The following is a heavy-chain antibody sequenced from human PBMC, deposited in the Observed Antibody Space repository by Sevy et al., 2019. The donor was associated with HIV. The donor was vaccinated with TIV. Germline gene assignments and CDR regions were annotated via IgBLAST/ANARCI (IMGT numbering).Heavy chain of an antibody. Sequence: GGSLRLSCAASGFTFSNYAMSWVRQAPGKGLEWVSSVSISGPNTYYADSVKGRFTVSRDNSKNTKYLQMNSLRAEDTAVYYCAKEWTQLSDWYGELDYWGQGSLVTVSS. J-gene: IGHJ4*02. D-gene: IGHD6-19*01. V-gene: IGHV3-23*01. CDR3: AKEWTQLSDWYGELDY. CDR2: VSISGPNT. CDR1: GFTFSNYA.